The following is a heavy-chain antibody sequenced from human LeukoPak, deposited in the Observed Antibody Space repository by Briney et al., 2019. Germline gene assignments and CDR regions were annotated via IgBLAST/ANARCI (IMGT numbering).Heavy chain of an antibody. CDR2: MSYSGRT. V-gene: IGHV4-39*07. J-gene: IGHJ3*02. CDR1: GGSISISNYY. D-gene: IGHD1-26*01. CDR3: ARDRGSYLPGGAFDI. Sequence: SETLSLTCTVSGGSISISNYYWGWIRQPPGKGLEWIGSMSYSGRTYYNPSLKTRVTVSLDTSKNQFSLNLISVTAADTAVYYCARDRGSYLPGGAFDIWGQGTMVTVSS.